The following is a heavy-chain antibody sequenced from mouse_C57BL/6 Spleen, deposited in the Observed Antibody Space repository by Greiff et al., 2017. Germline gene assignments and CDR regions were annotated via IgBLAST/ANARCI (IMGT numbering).Heavy chain of an antibody. CDR2: ISSGGDYI. V-gene: IGHV5-9-1*02. CDR1: GFTFSSYA. CDR3: TRDNSNYGGYFDY. Sequence: EVMLVESGEGLVKPGGSLKLSCAASGFTFSSYAMSWVRQTPEKRLEWVAYISSGGDYIYYADTVKGRFTISRDNARNTLYLQMSSLKSEDTAMYYCTRDNSNYGGYFDYWGQGTTLTVSS. D-gene: IGHD2-5*01. J-gene: IGHJ2*01.